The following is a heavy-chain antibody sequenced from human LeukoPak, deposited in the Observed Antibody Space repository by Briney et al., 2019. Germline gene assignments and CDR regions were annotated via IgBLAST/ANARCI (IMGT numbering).Heavy chain of an antibody. CDR2: IWYDGSNK. V-gene: IGHV3-33*01. D-gene: IGHD2-2*01. J-gene: IGHJ4*02. CDR3: ARASAAILYYFDY. CDR1: GFTFSSYG. Sequence: PGRSPRLSCAASGFTFSSYGMHWVRQAPGKGLEWVAVIWYDGSNKYYADSVKGRFTISRDNSKNTLYLQMNSLRAEDTAVYYCARASAAILYYFDYWGQGTLFTVSS.